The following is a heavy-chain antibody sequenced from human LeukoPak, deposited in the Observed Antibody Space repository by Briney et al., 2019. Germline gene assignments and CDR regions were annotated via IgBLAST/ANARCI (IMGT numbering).Heavy chain of an antibody. D-gene: IGHD6-13*01. Sequence: SETLSLTCTVSGGSISTYYWSWIRQPAGKGLEWVGRISTSDSTNYNPSLKSRVTMSVDTSKNQFSLKLTSVTAADTAVYYCARDLKGIDSRSWYSYYYMDVWGKGTTVTVSS. CDR2: ISTSDST. V-gene: IGHV4-4*07. J-gene: IGHJ6*03. CDR1: GGSISTYY. CDR3: ARDLKGIDSRSWYSYYYMDV.